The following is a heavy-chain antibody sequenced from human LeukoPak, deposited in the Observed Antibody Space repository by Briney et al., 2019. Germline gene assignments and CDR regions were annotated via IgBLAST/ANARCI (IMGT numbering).Heavy chain of an antibody. J-gene: IGHJ2*01. CDR3: ARCGGDIVVVPAAANWYFDL. CDR2: IYTSGST. V-gene: IGHV4-4*09. Sequence: KPSETLSLTCTVSGGSISSYYWSWIRQPPGKGLEWIGYIYTSGSTNYNPSLKSRVTISVDTSKTQFSLKLSSVTAADTAVYYCARCGGDIVVVPAAANWYFDLWGRGTLVTVSS. CDR1: GGSISSYY. D-gene: IGHD2-2*01.